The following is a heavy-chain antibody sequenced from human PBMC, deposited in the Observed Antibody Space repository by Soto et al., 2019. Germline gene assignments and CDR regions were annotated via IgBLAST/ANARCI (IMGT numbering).Heavy chain of an antibody. Sequence: GGSLRLSCAASGFTFSSYGMHWVRQAPGKGLEWVAVIWYDGSNKYYADSVKGRFTISRDNSKNTLYLQMNSLRAEDTAVYYCAREGSDSSGYYYNYYYYYGMDVWGQGTTVTV. CDR1: GFTFSSYG. CDR2: IWYDGSNK. V-gene: IGHV3-33*01. CDR3: AREGSDSSGYYYNYYYYYGMDV. D-gene: IGHD3-22*01. J-gene: IGHJ6*02.